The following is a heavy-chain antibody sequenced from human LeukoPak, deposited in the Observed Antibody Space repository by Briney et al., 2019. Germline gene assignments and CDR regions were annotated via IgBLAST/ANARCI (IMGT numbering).Heavy chain of an antibody. V-gene: IGHV4-30-2*01. J-gene: IGHJ4*02. CDR2: IYHSGST. CDR1: GGSISSGGYS. D-gene: IGHD7-27*01. CDR3: ARATRRVWGTLDY. Sequence: SQTLSLTCAVSGGSISSGGYSWSWIRQPPGKGLEWIGYIYHSGSTYYNPSLKSRVTISVDRSKNQFSLKLSSVTAADTAVYYCARATRRVWGTLDYWGQGTLVTVSS.